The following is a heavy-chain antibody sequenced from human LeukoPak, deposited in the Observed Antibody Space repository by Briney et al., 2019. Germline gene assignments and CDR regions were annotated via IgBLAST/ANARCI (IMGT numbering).Heavy chain of an antibody. CDR2: ISGSGGST. CDR3: AKWRFLEWLLPPGMDV. J-gene: IGHJ6*04. CDR1: GFTFSSYA. Sequence: GGSLRLSCAASGFTFSSYAMSWVRQAPGKGLEWVSAISGSGGSTYYADFVKGRFTISRDNSKNTLYLQMNSLRAEDTAVYYCAKWRFLEWLLPPGMDVWGKGTTVTVSS. V-gene: IGHV3-23*01. D-gene: IGHD3-3*01.